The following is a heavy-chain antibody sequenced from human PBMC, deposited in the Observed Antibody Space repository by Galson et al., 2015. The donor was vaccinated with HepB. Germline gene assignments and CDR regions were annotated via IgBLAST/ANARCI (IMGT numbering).Heavy chain of an antibody. J-gene: IGHJ6*03. CDR1: GFTFSSYS. CDR2: ISSSRSYI. D-gene: IGHD6-6*01. Sequence: SLRLSCAASGFTFSSYSMNWVRQAPGKGLEWVSYISSSRSYIYYADSVRGRFTISRDNAKNSLYLQMNSLRAEDTAVYYCARAMRSSSSAYYYYYMDVWGKGTTVTVSS. V-gene: IGHV3-21*01. CDR3: ARAMRSSSSAYYYYYMDV.